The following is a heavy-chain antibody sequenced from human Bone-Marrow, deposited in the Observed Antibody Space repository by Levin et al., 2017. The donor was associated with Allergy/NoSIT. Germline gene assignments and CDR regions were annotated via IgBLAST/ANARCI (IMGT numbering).Heavy chain of an antibody. CDR3: AKWVRGSDGGWFFDF. Sequence: PGGSLRLSCAASGFTFSSYAMTWVRQAPGKGLEWISGLSGRGETTYYADSVKGRFTISRDNDKNTLFLQMNSLRTEDTALFYCAKWVRGSDGGWFFDFWGRGTLVTVS. J-gene: IGHJ2*01. V-gene: IGHV3-23*01. D-gene: IGHD3-16*01. CDR2: LSGRGETT. CDR1: GFTFSSYA.